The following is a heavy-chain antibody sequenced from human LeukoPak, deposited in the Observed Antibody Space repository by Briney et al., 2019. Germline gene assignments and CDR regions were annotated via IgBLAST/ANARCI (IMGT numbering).Heavy chain of an antibody. J-gene: IGHJ4*02. Sequence: PGGSLRLSCAASGLPYCSYAMRWVRQAPGRAVECVSAISGSGGSTYYADSVKGRFTISRDNSKNTLYLQMNSLRAEDTAVYYCAKDPDSGYFWGQGTLVTVSS. V-gene: IGHV3-23*01. CDR2: ISGSGGST. CDR3: AKDPDSGYF. CDR1: GLPYCSYA. D-gene: IGHD5-12*01.